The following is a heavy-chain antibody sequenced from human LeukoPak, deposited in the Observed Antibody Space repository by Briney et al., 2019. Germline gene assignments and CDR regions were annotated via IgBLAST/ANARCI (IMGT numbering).Heavy chain of an antibody. CDR3: ARADLLGGDY. J-gene: IGHJ4*02. CDR1: GFTFSSYW. D-gene: IGHD3-16*01. Sequence: GGSLRLSCAASGFTFSSYWMSWVRQAPGRGRGGVANIKQDGSEKYYVDSVKGRFTISRDNAKNSLYLQMNSLRAEDTAVYYCARADLLGGDYWGQGTLVTVSS. CDR2: IKQDGSEK. V-gene: IGHV3-7*01.